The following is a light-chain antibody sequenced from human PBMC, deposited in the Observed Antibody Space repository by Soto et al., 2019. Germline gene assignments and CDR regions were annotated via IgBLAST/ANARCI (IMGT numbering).Light chain of an antibody. Sequence: EIVMTQSPATLSVSPGERATLSCRASQSVSISLAWYQEKPGQAPRLLIYGASAKATGIPDRFSGSGSGTEFTLTISSLQSEDSAVYYCHQYHNWPPYTFGQGTKLEIK. CDR1: QSVSIS. CDR3: HQYHNWPPYT. V-gene: IGKV3-15*01. CDR2: GAS. J-gene: IGKJ2*01.